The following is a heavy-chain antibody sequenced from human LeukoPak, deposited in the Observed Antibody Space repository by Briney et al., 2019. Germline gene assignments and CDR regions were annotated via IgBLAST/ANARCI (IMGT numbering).Heavy chain of an antibody. Sequence: SETLSLTCTVSGASISSYYWSWIRQPAGKGLEWIGRIYSSRSIYNPSLKSRVTMSVDTSKNQFSLKLSSVTAADTAVYYCARGLRGYDILTGYYITMYYFDYWGQGTLVTVSS. CDR3: ARGLRGYDILTGYYITMYYFDY. J-gene: IGHJ4*02. CDR1: GASISSYY. CDR2: IYSSRS. V-gene: IGHV4-4*07. D-gene: IGHD3-9*01.